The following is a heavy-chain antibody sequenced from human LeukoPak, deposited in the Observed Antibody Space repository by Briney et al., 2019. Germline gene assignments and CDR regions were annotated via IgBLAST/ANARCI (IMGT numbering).Heavy chain of an antibody. Sequence: PGGSLRLSCAASGFTFDDYTMHWVRQAPGKGLEWVSLISWDGGSTYYADSVKGRFTISRDNAKNSLYLQMNSLRVEDTALYFCARGGSFNNYWGQGTLVTVSA. J-gene: IGHJ4*02. CDR1: GFTFDDYT. CDR2: ISWDGGST. D-gene: IGHD3-10*01. V-gene: IGHV3-43*01. CDR3: ARGGSFNNY.